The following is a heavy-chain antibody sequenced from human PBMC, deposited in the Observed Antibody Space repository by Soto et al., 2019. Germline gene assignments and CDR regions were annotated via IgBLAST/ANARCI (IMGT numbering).Heavy chain of an antibody. V-gene: IGHV3-30*18. CDR1: GFTFISYG. D-gene: IGHD2-15*01. CDR2: ISYDGSNK. Sequence: GGSLRLSCAASGFTFISYGMHWVLQAPCKGLEWVAVISYDGSNKYYADSVKGRFTISRDNSKNTLYLQMNSLRAEDTAVYYCAKPRQITSLLLYYFDYWGQRTLVTVSS. J-gene: IGHJ4*02. CDR3: AKPRQITSLLLYYFDY.